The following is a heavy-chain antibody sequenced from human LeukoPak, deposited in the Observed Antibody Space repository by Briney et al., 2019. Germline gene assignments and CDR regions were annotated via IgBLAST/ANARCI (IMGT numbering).Heavy chain of an antibody. D-gene: IGHD1-26*01. CDR2: MHYGGTT. J-gene: IGHJ4*02. CDR3: ARDIGGGASDY. CDR1: SGCY. Sequence: SGCYWGCIRQPPGKGLEWIGSMHYGGTTYYNPSLKSRVTTSMDTSQNQFSLKVTSVTAADTAVNYCARDIGGGASDYWGQGTLVTVSS. V-gene: IGHV4-39*07.